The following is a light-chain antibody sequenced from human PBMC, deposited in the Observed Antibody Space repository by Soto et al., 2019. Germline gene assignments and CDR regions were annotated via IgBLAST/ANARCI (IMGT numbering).Light chain of an antibody. V-gene: IGKV3-15*01. CDR1: HSVSSN. Sequence: EIVMTQSPATLSVSPGERATLSCRASHSVSSNLAWYQHKPGQAPRLLIYGASTRAHGIPARFIGSGSGTEFTLNISSLHSEDFAVYYCQQYDNWPPYTFGQGTKLEIK. J-gene: IGKJ2*01. CDR2: GAS. CDR3: QQYDNWPPYT.